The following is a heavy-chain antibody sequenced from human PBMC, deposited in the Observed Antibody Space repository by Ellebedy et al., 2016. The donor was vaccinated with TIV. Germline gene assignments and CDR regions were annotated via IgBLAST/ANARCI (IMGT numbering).Heavy chain of an antibody. Sequence: SETLSLTCSVSGGSITNYFWSWIRQPAGKGLEWIGRISISGSTNYNPSLKRRVIMSIDASKNQFSLNLSSVTAAETAVYYCARENYDILTGYVDAFDIWGQGTMVTVSS. D-gene: IGHD3-9*01. CDR2: ISISGST. J-gene: IGHJ3*02. CDR3: ARENYDILTGYVDAFDI. V-gene: IGHV4-4*07. CDR1: GGSITNYF.